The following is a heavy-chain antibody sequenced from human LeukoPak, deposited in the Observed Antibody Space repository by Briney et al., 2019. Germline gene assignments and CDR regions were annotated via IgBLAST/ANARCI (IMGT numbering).Heavy chain of an antibody. V-gene: IGHV3-23*01. CDR3: AKGNGDYYYYYYMDV. CDR1: GFTVSSNY. Sequence: GGSLRLSCAASGFTVSSNYMSLVRQAPGKGLEWVSVISGSGGSTYYADSVKGRFTISRDNSKNTLYLQMNSLRAEDTAVYYCAKGNGDYYYYYYMDVWGKGTTVTISS. D-gene: IGHD4-17*01. CDR2: ISGSGGST. J-gene: IGHJ6*03.